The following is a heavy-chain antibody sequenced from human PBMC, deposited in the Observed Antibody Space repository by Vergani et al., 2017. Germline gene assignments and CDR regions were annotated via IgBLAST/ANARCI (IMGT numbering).Heavy chain of an antibody. CDR2: ISGSGGST. D-gene: IGHD4-17*01. V-gene: IGHV3-23*01. Sequence: EVQLLESGGGLVQPGGSLRLSCAASGFTFSSYAMSWVRQAPGKGLEWVSAISGSGGSTFYADSVKGRFTISRDNAKNSLYLQMNSLRAEDTAVYYCARAYGDYPDYWGQGTLVTVSS. CDR3: ARAYGDYPDY. CDR1: GFTFSSYA. J-gene: IGHJ4*02.